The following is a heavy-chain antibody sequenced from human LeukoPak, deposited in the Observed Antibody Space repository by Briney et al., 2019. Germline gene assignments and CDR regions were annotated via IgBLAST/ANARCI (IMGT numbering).Heavy chain of an antibody. CDR2: IIPILGIA. V-gene: IGHV1-69*04. J-gene: IGHJ4*02. D-gene: IGHD6-13*01. CDR1: GGTSSSYA. CDR3: ARGLTAAGTQALNN. Sequence: ASVKVSCKASGGTSSSYAISWVRQAPGQGLEWMGRIIPILGIANYAQKFRGRVTITADKSTSTAYMELSSLRSEDTAVYYCARGLTAAGTQALNNWGQGTLVTVSS.